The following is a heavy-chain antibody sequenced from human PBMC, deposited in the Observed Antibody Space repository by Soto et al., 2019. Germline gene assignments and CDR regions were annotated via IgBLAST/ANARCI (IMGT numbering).Heavy chain of an antibody. J-gene: IGHJ4*02. Sequence: QVQLVQSGAEVKKPGASVKVSCKASGYTFTNYYMHWVRQAPGQGLEWMGIITPSSGTTTYAPKFQGRVTMTRDTYTSTLYMELSSLRSEDTAVYYCDREIGTTFPLGYWGQGALVTVSA. CDR3: DREIGTTFPLGY. CDR1: GYTFTNYY. CDR2: ITPSSGTT. V-gene: IGHV1-46*03. D-gene: IGHD1-1*01.